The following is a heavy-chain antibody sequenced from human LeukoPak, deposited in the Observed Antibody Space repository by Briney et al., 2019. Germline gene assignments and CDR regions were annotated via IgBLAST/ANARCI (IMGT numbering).Heavy chain of an antibody. Sequence: GRALRLTCTASGFTFNHYGMHWVRHAPGRRLEWVAGIWYDGTNKYYADSVKGRLTISRDNSRNTLYLQMNSLRVEDTAMYSCARDPAGNRGNFDYWGQGTLVTVSS. CDR3: ARDPAGNRGNFDY. CDR1: GFTFNHYG. CDR2: IWYDGTNK. V-gene: IGHV3-33*01. J-gene: IGHJ4*02. D-gene: IGHD6-13*01.